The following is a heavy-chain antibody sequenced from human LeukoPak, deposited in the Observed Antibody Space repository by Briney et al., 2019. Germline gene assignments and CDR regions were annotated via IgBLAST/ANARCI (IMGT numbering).Heavy chain of an antibody. J-gene: IGHJ5*02. CDR3: ARERVVSDYNWFDL. Sequence: SETLSLTCAVHGASFSGYSWSWIRQSPGKGLEWIGEVNRVGYTIYNPSLKSRVSISIDTSTTQFSLRLTSVTVADTAVYFCARERVVSDYNWFDLWGQGTLVTVSS. CDR2: VNRVGYT. V-gene: IGHV4-34*01. D-gene: IGHD6-25*01. CDR1: GASFSGYS.